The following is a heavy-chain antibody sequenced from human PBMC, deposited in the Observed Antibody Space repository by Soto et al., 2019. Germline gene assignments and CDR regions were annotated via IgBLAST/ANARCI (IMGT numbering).Heavy chain of an antibody. CDR1: GGSVSSGSYY. CDR3: ARGSPAAGRRFDP. D-gene: IGHD3-10*01. V-gene: IGHV4-61*01. J-gene: IGHJ5*02. CDR2: IYYSGST. Sequence: QVQLQESGPGLVKPSETLSLTCTVSGGSVSSGSYYWSWIRQPPGKGLEWIGYIYYSGSTNYNPSLKSRVTISVDTSKNQFSLKLSSVTAADTAVYYCARGSPAAGRRFDPWGQGTLVTVSS.